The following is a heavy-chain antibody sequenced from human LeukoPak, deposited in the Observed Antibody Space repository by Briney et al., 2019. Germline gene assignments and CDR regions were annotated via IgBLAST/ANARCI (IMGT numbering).Heavy chain of an antibody. CDR1: GFTFSSYG. V-gene: IGHV3-33*01. J-gene: IGHJ4*02. CDR3: ARAEPDYGGNSAYFDY. Sequence: GGSLRLSCAASGFTFSSYGMHWVRQAPGKGLEWVAVIWYDGSNKYYADSVKGRFAISRDNSKNTLYLQMNSLRAEDTAVYYCARAEPDYGGNSAYFDYWGQGTLVTVSS. D-gene: IGHD4-23*01. CDR2: IWYDGSNK.